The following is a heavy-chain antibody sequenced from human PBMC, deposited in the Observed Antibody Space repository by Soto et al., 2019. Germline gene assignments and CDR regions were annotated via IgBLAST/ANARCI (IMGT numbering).Heavy chain of an antibody. D-gene: IGHD3-10*01. J-gene: IGHJ5*02. V-gene: IGHV4-31*03. Sequence: QVQLQESGPGLVKPSQTLSLTCTVSGGSISSGGYYWSWIRQHPGKGLEWIGNIYYSGSTYYNPSLKSRVTISVDTSKNQFSLKLSSVTAADTAVYYCARGARGVIVGFDPWGQGTLVTVSS. CDR1: GGSISSGGYY. CDR2: IYYSGST. CDR3: ARGARGVIVGFDP.